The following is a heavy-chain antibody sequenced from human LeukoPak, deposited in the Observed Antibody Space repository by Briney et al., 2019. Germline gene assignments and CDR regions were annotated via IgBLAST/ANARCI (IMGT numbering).Heavy chain of an antibody. D-gene: IGHD6-19*01. CDR2: IYYSGST. CDR1: GGSISSYY. CDR3: ARADIAVAQSAFDY. J-gene: IGHJ4*02. V-gene: IGHV4-59*12. Sequence: SETLSLTCTVSGGSISSYYWSWIRQPPGKGLEWIGYIYYSGSTNYNPSLKSRVTISVDTSKNQFSLKLSSVTAADTAVYYCARADIAVAQSAFDYWGQGTLVTVSS.